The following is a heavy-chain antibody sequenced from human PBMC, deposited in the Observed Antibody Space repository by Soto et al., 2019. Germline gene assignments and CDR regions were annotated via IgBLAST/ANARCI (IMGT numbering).Heavy chain of an antibody. CDR1: GGSISSYY. V-gene: IGHV4-59*01. D-gene: IGHD3-22*01. Sequence: PSETLSLTCTVSGGSISSYYWSWIRQPPGKGLEWIGYIYYSGSTNYNPSLKSRVTISVDTSKNQFSLKLSSVTAADTAVYYCARVASHYYDSSGTNFDYWGQGTLVTVSS. J-gene: IGHJ4*02. CDR2: IYYSGST. CDR3: ARVASHYYDSSGTNFDY.